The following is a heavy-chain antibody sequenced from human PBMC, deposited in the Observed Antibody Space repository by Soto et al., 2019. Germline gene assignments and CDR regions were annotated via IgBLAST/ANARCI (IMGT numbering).Heavy chain of an antibody. J-gene: IGHJ4*02. Sequence: QITLNESGPTLVRPTETLTLTCRFSGFSLTTSGVGVGWIRQSPGKAPEWLALIYLDDDKRYSASLKSRLTITKDPSKNQGVLTVSDLDPTDTATYYCAHRVLRTVFGLVTTTAIYFDFWGQGTPVAVSS. D-gene: IGHD3-3*01. CDR1: GFSLTTSGVG. CDR2: IYLDDDK. V-gene: IGHV2-5*02. CDR3: AHRVLRTVFGLVTTTAIYFDF.